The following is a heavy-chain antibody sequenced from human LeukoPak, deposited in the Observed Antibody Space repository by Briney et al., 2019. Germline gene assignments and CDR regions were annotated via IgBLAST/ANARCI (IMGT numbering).Heavy chain of an antibody. J-gene: IGHJ4*02. CDR3: TTTIAPGRNY. CDR1: GFIFSNAW. CDR2: IKSKTDGGTT. Sequence: PGGSLRLSCAASGFIFSNAWMTWVRQAPGKGLEWVGHIKSKTDGGTTDYAAPVKGRFTISRDDSKNTLYLQMNSLKTEDTAVYYCTTTIAPGRNYWGQGTLVTVSS. V-gene: IGHV3-15*01. D-gene: IGHD6-13*01.